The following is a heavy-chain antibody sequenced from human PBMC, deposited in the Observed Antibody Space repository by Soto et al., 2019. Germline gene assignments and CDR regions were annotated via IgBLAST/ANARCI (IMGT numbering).Heavy chain of an antibody. D-gene: IGHD3-3*02. V-gene: IGHV1-8*01. CDR3: ARYIFGQGFKA. CDR2: MRADSGDT. Sequence: QVQLVQPGAEVRKPGASVKVSCKASGDSCRNFDFNWVRQPSGQGLEWIGWMRADSGDTGHAQKFQGRVTMTRDTSMSTAYMELSSLRVEDTAVYYCARYIFGQGFKAWGQGTLVFVSS. J-gene: IGHJ5*02. CDR1: GDSCRNFD.